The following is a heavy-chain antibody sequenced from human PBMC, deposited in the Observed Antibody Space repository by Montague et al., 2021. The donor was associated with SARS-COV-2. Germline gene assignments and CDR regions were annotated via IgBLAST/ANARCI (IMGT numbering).Heavy chain of an antibody. J-gene: IGHJ4*02. V-gene: IGHV4-39*07. D-gene: IGHD6-13*01. CDR2: IYYSGST. Sequence: SETQSLTCTVSGGSINSSSYYWGWIRQPPGKGPEWIGSIYYSGSTYYNPSLKSRVTISVDTSKNQFSLKLSSVTAADTAVYYCARRYSSSWTGDQYYFDYWGQGTLVTVSS. CDR1: GGSINSSSYY. CDR3: ARRYSSSWTGDQYYFDY.